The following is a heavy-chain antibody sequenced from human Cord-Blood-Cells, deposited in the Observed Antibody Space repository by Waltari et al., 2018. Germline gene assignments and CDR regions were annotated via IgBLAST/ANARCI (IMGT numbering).Heavy chain of an antibody. V-gene: IGHV3-49*04. CDR3: TRDFSYYYDSSGYYYFDY. D-gene: IGHD3-22*01. J-gene: IGHJ4*02. CDR1: GFTFGDYA. Sequence: EVQLVESGGGLVQPGRSLRLSCTASGFTFGDYAMSWVGRAPGKGLGWVGFIRSKAYGGTTEYAASVKGRFTISRDDSKSIAYLQMNSLKTEDTAVYYCTRDFSYYYDSSGYYYFDYWGQGTLVTVSS. CDR2: IRSKAYGGTT.